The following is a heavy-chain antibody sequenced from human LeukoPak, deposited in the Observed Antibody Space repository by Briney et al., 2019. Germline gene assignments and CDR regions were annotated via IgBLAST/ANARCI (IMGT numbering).Heavy chain of an antibody. D-gene: IGHD6-19*01. CDR1: GYTLTELS. CDR3: ARDLRYSSGWSASGMDV. J-gene: IGHJ6*03. CDR2: FDPEAGET. Sequence: ASVKVSCKVSGYTLTELSMHWVRQAPGKGLEWMGGFDPEAGETIYAQKFQGRLTMTEETSTDTAYMELNSLRSDDTAVYYCARDLRYSSGWSASGMDVWGKGTTVTISS. V-gene: IGHV1-24*01.